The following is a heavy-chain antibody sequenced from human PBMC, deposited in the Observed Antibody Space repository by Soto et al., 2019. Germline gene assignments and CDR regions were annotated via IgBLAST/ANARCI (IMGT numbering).Heavy chain of an antibody. D-gene: IGHD6-19*01. V-gene: IGHV3-23*01. CDR1: GFTFSSYA. CDR3: AKCAGTGWYPDY. Sequence: EVQLLESAGGLVQPGGSLSLSCAASGFTFSSYAMRWVRQAPGKGLEWVSAISGSGGNTYYADSVKGRFTISRDNSKNTLLLQLNRLGAEDTAVYYCAKCAGTGWYPDYWGQGTLVTVSS. CDR2: ISGSGGNT. J-gene: IGHJ4*02.